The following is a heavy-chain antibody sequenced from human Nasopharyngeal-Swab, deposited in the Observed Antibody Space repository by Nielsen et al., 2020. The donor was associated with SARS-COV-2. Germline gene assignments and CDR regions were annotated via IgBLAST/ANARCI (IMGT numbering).Heavy chain of an antibody. CDR1: GYTFTSYY. D-gene: IGHD2-15*01. Sequence: ASVKVSCEASGYTFTSYYLHWVRQAPGQGLEWMGIINPSGGSATYAQKFQRRVTFTRDTSTTTFYMELSSLRSEDTAVYYCARGPVAVVVADNYFDHWGQGTLVTVSS. J-gene: IGHJ4*02. CDR2: INPSGGSA. CDR3: ARGPVAVVVADNYFDH. V-gene: IGHV1-46*01.